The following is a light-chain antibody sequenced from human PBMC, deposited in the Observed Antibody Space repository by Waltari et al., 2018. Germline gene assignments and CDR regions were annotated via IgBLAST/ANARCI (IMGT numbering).Light chain of an antibody. CDR3: SSYTSSDTVL. V-gene: IGLV2-14*03. CDR1: SSDDVGGYHY. J-gene: IGLJ2*01. CDR2: DVN. Sequence: QSALTQPASVSGSPGQSITLPCTGTSSDDVGGYHYVSWYQQHPGKAPKRMIYDVNNRPSGVSHRLSGSKSGNTASLTISGLQAEDEADYYCSSYTSSDTVLFGGGTKLTVL.